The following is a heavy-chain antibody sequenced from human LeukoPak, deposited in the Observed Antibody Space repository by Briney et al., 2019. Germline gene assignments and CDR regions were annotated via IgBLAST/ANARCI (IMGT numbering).Heavy chain of an antibody. D-gene: IGHD4-11*01. Sequence: PSGTLSLTCAVSGGSISSSNWWSWIRQPAGKGLEWIGRIYTSGSTNYSPSLKSRVTISVDTSKNQFSLKLSSVTAADTAVYYCARLVYYSKQMYYFDYWGQGTLVTVSS. CDR1: GGSISSSNW. J-gene: IGHJ4*02. CDR3: ARLVYYSKQMYYFDY. CDR2: IYTSGST. V-gene: IGHV4-61*02.